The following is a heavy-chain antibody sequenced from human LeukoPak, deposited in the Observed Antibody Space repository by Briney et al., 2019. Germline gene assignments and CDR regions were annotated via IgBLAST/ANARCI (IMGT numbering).Heavy chain of an antibody. Sequence: SETLSLTCTVSGGSISSSSYYWSWVRQPPGKGLEWIGEINHSGSTNYNPSLKSRVTISVDTSKNQFSLKLSSVTAADTAVYYCARRRGVTTGYWYFDLWGRGTLVTVSS. J-gene: IGHJ2*01. CDR1: GGSISSSSYY. CDR2: INHSGST. D-gene: IGHD4-11*01. CDR3: ARRRGVTTGYWYFDL. V-gene: IGHV4-39*07.